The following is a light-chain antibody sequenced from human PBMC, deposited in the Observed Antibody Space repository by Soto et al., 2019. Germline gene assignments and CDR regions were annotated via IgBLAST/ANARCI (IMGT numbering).Light chain of an antibody. Sequence: DIQMTQSPSTLSASVGDRVTITCRASESINAWLAWYQQKPGKAPKLLINKASILESGVPSRFSGSGSRTEFTLTINSLQPDDFATDYCQQYNTYSSSTFGQGTKLEIK. CDR3: QQYNTYSSST. CDR2: KAS. CDR1: ESINAW. V-gene: IGKV1-5*03. J-gene: IGKJ2*01.